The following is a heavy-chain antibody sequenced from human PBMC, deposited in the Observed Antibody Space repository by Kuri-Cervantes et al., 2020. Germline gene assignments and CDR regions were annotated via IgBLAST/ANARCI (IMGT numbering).Heavy chain of an antibody. CDR1: GGSISGGDYY. J-gene: IGHJ6*02. D-gene: IGHD3-16*01. CDR2: IYYSGGT. Sequence: SETLSPTCTVSGGSISGGDYYWSWIRQPPGKGLEWIGYIYYSGGTYYNPTLRSRATITVDTSKNQFCLKLSAVNAADTAVYYCAGRSGMDVWGQGTMVTVSS. V-gene: IGHV4-30-4*01. CDR3: AGRSGMDV.